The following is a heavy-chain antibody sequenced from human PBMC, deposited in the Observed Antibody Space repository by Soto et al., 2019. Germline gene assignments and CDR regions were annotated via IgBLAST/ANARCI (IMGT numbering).Heavy chain of an antibody. Sequence: SLRLSCAASGFTFSSYAMSWVRQAPGKGLEWVSAISGSGGSTYYADSVKGRFTISRDNSKNTLYLQMNSLRAEDTAVYYCAKGQGYCISTRCYDSPGYWGQGTLVTVSS. CDR1: GFTFSSYA. CDR3: AKGQGYCISTRCYDSPGY. CDR2: ISGSGGST. V-gene: IGHV3-23*01. J-gene: IGHJ4*02. D-gene: IGHD2-2*01.